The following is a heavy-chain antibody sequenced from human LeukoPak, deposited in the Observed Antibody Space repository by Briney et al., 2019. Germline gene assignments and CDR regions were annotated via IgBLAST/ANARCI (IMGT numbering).Heavy chain of an antibody. CDR2: INPNSGDT. CDR1: GYTFAGYY. D-gene: IGHD1-26*01. J-gene: IGHJ2*01. CDR3: ARGVGPRYFDL. Sequence: ASVKVPCKASGYTFAGYYMHWVRQAPGQGLEWMGWINPNSGDTNYAQKSQGRVTMTRDTSTSTAYMELSRLRSDDTAVYYCARGVGPRYFDLWGRGTLVTVSS. V-gene: IGHV1-2*02.